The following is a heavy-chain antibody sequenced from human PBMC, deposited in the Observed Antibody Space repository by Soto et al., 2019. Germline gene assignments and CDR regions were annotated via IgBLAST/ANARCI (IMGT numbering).Heavy chain of an antibody. CDR3: ARCVYNWNYGYYYGMDV. D-gene: IGHD1-7*01. V-gene: IGHV4-59*01. CDR2: IYYSGST. Sequence: SETLSLTCTVSGGSISSYYWSWIRQPPGKGLEWIGYIYYSGSTNYNPSLKSRVTISVDTSKNQFSLKLSSVTAADTAVYYCARCVYNWNYGYYYGMDVWGQGTTVSVSS. J-gene: IGHJ6*02. CDR1: GGSISSYY.